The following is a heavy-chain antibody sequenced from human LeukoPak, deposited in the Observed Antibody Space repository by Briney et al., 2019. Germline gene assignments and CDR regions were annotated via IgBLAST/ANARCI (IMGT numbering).Heavy chain of an antibody. CDR3: ARHRGSGYPYFDY. CDR2: IIPIFGTA. Sequence: GASVKVSCKASGGTFSSYAISWVRQAPGQGLEWMGGIIPIFGTANYAQKFQGRVTITADESTSTAYMELSSLRSEDTAVYYCARHRGSGYPYFDYWGQGTLVTVSS. V-gene: IGHV1-69*13. J-gene: IGHJ4*02. D-gene: IGHD3-22*01. CDR1: GGTFSSYA.